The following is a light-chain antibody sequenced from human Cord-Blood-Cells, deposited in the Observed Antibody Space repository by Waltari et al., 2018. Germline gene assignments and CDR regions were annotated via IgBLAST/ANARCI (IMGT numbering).Light chain of an antibody. CDR1: QDISNY. V-gene: IGKV1-33*01. Sequence: DIQMTQSPSSLSASVGDRVTITCQASQDISNYLNWYQQEPGKDPKLLIYDASTLETGGPSRFSGSGSGTDFTFTISSLQPEGIATYYCQQYDNLPVTFGQGTRLEIK. CDR3: QQYDNLPVT. CDR2: DAS. J-gene: IGKJ5*01.